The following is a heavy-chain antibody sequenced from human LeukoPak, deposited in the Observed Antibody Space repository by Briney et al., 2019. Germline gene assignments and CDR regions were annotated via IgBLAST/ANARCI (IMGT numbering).Heavy chain of an antibody. CDR1: GFTFSDYY. J-gene: IGHJ4*02. Sequence: KTGGSLRLSCAASGFTFSDYYMSWVRQAPGKGLEWLSYISTSGSTIYYADSVKGRFTISRDNAKNSLYMQMNSLRDEATAVYYCASSDGYNAKWGQGTLVTVSS. CDR2: ISTSGSTI. CDR3: ASSDGYNAK. V-gene: IGHV3-11*01. D-gene: IGHD5-24*01.